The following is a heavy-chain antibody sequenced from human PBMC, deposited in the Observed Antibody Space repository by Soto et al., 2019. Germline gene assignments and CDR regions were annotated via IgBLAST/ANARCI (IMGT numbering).Heavy chain of an antibody. CDR3: ARGNAAMASDI. CDR1: VFTCSSYA. V-gene: IGHV3-30-3*01. CDR2: ISYDGSNK. D-gene: IGHD5-18*01. J-gene: IGHJ3*02. Sequence: GGPLRLSGAASVFTCSSYAMHWVRQAPGKGLEWVAVISYDGSNKYYADSVKGRFTISRDNSKNTLYLQMNSLRAEDTAVYYCARGNAAMASDIWGQGTMVTVSS.